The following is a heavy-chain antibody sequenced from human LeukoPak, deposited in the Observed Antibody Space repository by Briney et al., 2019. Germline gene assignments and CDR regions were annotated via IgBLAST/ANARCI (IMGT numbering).Heavy chain of an antibody. CDR1: EFTFSTYG. CDR3: AKEDESDAFDI. Sequence: GGSLRLSCAASEFTFSTYGMHWVRQAPGKGLEWVAVISYDGSNKYYADSVKGRFTISRDNSKNTMYLQMNSLRAEDTAVYYCAKEDESDAFDIWGQGTMVTVSS. V-gene: IGHV3-30*18. J-gene: IGHJ3*02. CDR2: ISYDGSNK.